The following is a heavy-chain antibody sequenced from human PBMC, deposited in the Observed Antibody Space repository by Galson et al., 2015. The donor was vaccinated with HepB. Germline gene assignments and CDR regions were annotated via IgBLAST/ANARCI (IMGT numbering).Heavy chain of an antibody. CDR2: INSKTGGT. D-gene: IGHD5-24*01. V-gene: IGHV1-2*06. CDR3: ARGAQFDAFHI. CDR1: GYTFTAFY. Sequence: SVQVSCKASGYTFTAFYIHWVRQAPGQGLEWMGRINSKTGGTHYAQKFQGRRTMTRDTSTSTAYMELSRLRSDDTAVYYCARGAQFDAFHIWGQGTMVTVSS. J-gene: IGHJ3*02.